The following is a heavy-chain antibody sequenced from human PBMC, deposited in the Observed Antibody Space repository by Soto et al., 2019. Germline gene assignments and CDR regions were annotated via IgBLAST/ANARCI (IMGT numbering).Heavy chain of an antibody. CDR1: GGSFSGYY. J-gene: IGHJ4*02. CDR2: INHTGRT. CDR3: ARGPRGRSSGWYYFDY. V-gene: IGHV4-34*01. D-gene: IGHD6-19*01. Sequence: QVQLQQWGAGLLKPSETLSLTCAVYGGSFSGYYWSWIRQPPGKGLEWIGEINHTGRTNYNPSLKSRVTISVDTSNNQYSLKLSSVTAADTAVYYCARGPRGRSSGWYYFDYWGQGTLVTVSS.